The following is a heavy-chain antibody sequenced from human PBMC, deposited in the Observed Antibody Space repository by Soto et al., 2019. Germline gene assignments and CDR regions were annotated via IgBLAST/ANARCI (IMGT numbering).Heavy chain of an antibody. CDR2: TYYRSRWYN. J-gene: IGHJ2*01. CDR3: ARWAPSIVVVTATPRYFDL. V-gene: IGHV6-1*01. CDR1: GDSVSSNSAA. D-gene: IGHD2-21*02. Sequence: SQTLSLTCAISGDSVSSNSAAWNWIRLSPSRGLEWLARTYYRSRWYNDYAVSVRSRITVNPDTSKNQFSLQLTSVTPEDTAVYYCARWAPSIVVVTATPRYFDLWGRGTLVTV.